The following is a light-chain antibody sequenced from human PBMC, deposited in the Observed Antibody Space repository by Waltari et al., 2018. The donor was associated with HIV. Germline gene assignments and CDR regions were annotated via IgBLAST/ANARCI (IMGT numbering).Light chain of an antibody. J-gene: IGLJ1*01. CDR1: NIGSKR. CDR2: DDS. Sequence: SFVLTQPPAVSAAPGQTAAVSCGGNNIGSKRVPWYHQTPGQAPVLVVHDDSDRPSGIPDRFFGTNSGNTATLTIRGVGVDDEADYYCQVWDGSIHPVFGSGTTVTVL. V-gene: IGLV3-21*02. CDR3: QVWDGSIHPV.